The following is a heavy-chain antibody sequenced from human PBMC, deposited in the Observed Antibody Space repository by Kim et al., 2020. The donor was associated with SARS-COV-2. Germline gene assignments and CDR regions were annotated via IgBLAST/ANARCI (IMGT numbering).Heavy chain of an antibody. Sequence: GGSLRLSCAASGFTFSSYAMSWVRQAPGKGLEWVSAISGSGGSTYYADSVKGRFTISRDNSKNTLYLQMNSLRAEDTAVYYCAKDLQMTTVTTVVDYWGQGTLVTVSS. D-gene: IGHD4-4*01. V-gene: IGHV3-23*01. CDR1: GFTFSSYA. CDR3: AKDLQMTTVTTVVDY. J-gene: IGHJ4*02. CDR2: ISGSGGST.